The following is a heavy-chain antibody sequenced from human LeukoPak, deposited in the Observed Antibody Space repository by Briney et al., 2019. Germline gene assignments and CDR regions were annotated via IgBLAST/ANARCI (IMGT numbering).Heavy chain of an antibody. CDR3: ARARGYSYLYFDL. Sequence: SETLSLTCNVSDGSISGYYWSWIRQPPGKGLEWIGYIYDSGSTYYNPSLKSRVTISVDRSKNQFSLKLSSVTAADTAVYYCARARGYSYLYFDLWGRGTLVTVSS. V-gene: IGHV4-30-2*01. D-gene: IGHD5-18*01. J-gene: IGHJ2*01. CDR2: IYDSGST. CDR1: DGSISGYY.